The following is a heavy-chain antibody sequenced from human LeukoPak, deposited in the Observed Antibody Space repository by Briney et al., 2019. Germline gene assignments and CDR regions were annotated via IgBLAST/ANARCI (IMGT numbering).Heavy chain of an antibody. CDR3: AIEGYSSGCHGFHI. Sequence: SQTLSLTCAISGDSVSSNSAAWNWIRQSPSRGLEWLGWIYYRSKWYSYSAVFVKSRIIINPDTSKNQFSLQLNTVTPEDTAVYYCAIEGYSSGCHGFHIWGQGTMVTVSS. D-gene: IGHD6-19*01. CDR2: IYYRSKWYS. J-gene: IGHJ3*02. CDR1: GDSVSSNSAA. V-gene: IGHV6-1*01.